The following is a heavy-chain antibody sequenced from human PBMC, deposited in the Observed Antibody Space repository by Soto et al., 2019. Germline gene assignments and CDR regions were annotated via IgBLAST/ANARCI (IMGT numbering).Heavy chain of an antibody. CDR3: IQSRCGGDCLQSYAAYYYYGMDV. D-gene: IGHD2-21*02. CDR2: IYWDDDK. Sequence: QITLKESGPTLVKPTQTLTLTCTFSAFSLSTGGVGVGWIRQPPGKALEWLALIYWDDDKRYSPSLRSRLTITKDASKNQVVITMTNMDPVDTATYSCIQSRCGGDCLQSYAAYYYYGMDVWGQGTTVTVSS. J-gene: IGHJ6*02. V-gene: IGHV2-5*02. CDR1: AFSLSTGGVG.